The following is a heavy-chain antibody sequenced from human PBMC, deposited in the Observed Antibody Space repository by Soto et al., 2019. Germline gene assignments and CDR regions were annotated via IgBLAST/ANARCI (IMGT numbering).Heavy chain of an antibody. CDR2: IYYSGST. CDR1: GGSISSGGYY. J-gene: IGHJ5*02. Sequence: QVQLQESGPGLVKPSQTLSLTCTASGGSISSGGYYWSWIRQHPGKGLEWIGYIYYSGSTYYNPSLKSRVTISVDTSKNQFSLKLSSVTAADTAVYYCASIVVVVAAQGSWFDPWGQGTLVTVSS. V-gene: IGHV4-31*03. D-gene: IGHD2-15*01. CDR3: ASIVVVVAAQGSWFDP.